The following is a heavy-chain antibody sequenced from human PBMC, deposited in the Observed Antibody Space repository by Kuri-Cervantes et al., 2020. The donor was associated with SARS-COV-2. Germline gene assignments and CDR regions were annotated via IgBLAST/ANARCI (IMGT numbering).Heavy chain of an antibody. Sequence: GGSLRLSCAASGFTFSGYSMNWIRQAPGKGLEWVASIDSSSYYIYHADSVKGRLTISRDNAKTSLYLQMNSLKPEDTAVYYCAREEAGEVGEAFDYWGQGALVTVSS. CDR1: GFTFSGYS. CDR3: AREEAGEVGEAFDY. CDR2: IDSSSYYI. V-gene: IGHV3-21*01. D-gene: IGHD7-27*01. J-gene: IGHJ4*02.